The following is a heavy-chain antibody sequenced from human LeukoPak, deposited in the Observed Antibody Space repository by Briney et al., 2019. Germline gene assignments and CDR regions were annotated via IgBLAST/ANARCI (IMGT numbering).Heavy chain of an antibody. D-gene: IGHD6-13*01. CDR3: ARALYTSRSYLATFSPTNFGY. CDR1: GYTFTDYY. V-gene: IGHV1-2*02. CDR2: INPNTGGT. Sequence: ASVKVSCKASGYTFTDYYMHWVRQAPGQGLEWMGWINPNTGGTNYAQKFQGRVTMTRDTSISTPYMELSWLRSDDTAVYYCARALYTSRSYLATFSPTNFGYWGQGTLVTVSS. J-gene: IGHJ4*02.